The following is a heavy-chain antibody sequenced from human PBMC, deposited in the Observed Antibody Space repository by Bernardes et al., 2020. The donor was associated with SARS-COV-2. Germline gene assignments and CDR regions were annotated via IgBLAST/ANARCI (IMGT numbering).Heavy chain of an antibody. CDR3: ARRSGGPNWFDP. CDR2: IYSSETT. V-gene: IGHV4-39*01. D-gene: IGHD2-15*01. CDR1: GGSISRSIYY. J-gene: IGHJ5*02. Sequence: SETLSLTCSVSGGSISRSIYYWDWIRQPPGKGLEWIGSIYSSETTYYNPSLKSRLTISVDTSKNQFSLRLNSVTAADTAVYYCARRSGGPNWFDPWGQGTLVSVSS.